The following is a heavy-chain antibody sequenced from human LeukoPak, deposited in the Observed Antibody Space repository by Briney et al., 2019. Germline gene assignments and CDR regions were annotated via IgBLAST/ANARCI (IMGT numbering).Heavy chain of an antibody. V-gene: IGHV1-2*02. CDR1: GYTFTGYY. CDR2: INPNSGGT. CDR3: ARVGVGATTGYYYYYMDV. D-gene: IGHD1-26*01. J-gene: IGHJ6*03. Sequence: GASVKVSCKASGYTFTGYYMHWVRQAPGQGLEWMGWINPNSGGTNYAQKFQGRVTMTRDTSISTAYMELSRLRSDDTAVYYCARVGVGATTGYYYYYMDVWGKGTTVTVSS.